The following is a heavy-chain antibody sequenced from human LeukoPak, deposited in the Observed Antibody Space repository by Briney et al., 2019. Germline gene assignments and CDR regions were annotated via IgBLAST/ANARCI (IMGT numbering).Heavy chain of an antibody. Sequence: GASVKVSCKASGYTFTGYYMHWVRQAPGQGLEWMGGFDPEDGETIYAQKFQGRVTMTEDTSTDTAYMELSSLRSEDTAVYYCATRIAARRGYFDYWGQGTLVTVSS. D-gene: IGHD6-6*01. J-gene: IGHJ4*02. CDR1: GYTFTGYY. CDR3: ATRIAARRGYFDY. V-gene: IGHV1-24*01. CDR2: FDPEDGET.